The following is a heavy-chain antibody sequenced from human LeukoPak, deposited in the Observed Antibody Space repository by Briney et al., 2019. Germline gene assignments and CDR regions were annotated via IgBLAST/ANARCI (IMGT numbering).Heavy chain of an antibody. CDR2: IYSGGST. D-gene: IGHD3-22*01. Sequence: AGSLRLSCAASGFTVSSNYMSWVRQAPGKGLEWVSVIYSGGSTYYADSVKGRFTISRDNSKNTLYLQMNSLRAEDTAVYYCARTNYYDSSLFDYWGQGTLVTVSS. V-gene: IGHV3-66*01. CDR1: GFTVSSNY. J-gene: IGHJ4*02. CDR3: ARTNYYDSSLFDY.